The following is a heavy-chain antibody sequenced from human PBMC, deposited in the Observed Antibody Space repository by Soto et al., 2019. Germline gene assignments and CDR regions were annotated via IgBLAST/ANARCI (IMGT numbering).Heavy chain of an antibody. D-gene: IGHD2-21*02. CDR1: GYTFTSYY. Sequence: ASVKVSCKASGYTFTSYYMHWVRQAPGQGLEWMGIINPSGGSTSYAQKFQGRVTMTTDTSTSTAYMELRSLRSDDTAVYYRARDHHGDYSSDYWGQGTLVTVSS. CDR2: INPSGGST. CDR3: ARDHHGDYSSDY. V-gene: IGHV1-46*01. J-gene: IGHJ4*02.